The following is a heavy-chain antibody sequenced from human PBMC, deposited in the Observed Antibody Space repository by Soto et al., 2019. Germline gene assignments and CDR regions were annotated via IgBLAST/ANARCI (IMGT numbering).Heavy chain of an antibody. D-gene: IGHD3-3*01. J-gene: IGHJ4*02. CDR3: ARDVEQLRFLEWLPPKFDY. Sequence: EASVKVSCKASGYTFTSYAMHWVRQAPGQRLEWMGWINAGNGNTKYSQNFQGRVTITRDTSASTAYMELSSLRSEDTAVFFCARDVEQLRFLEWLPPKFDYWGQGTLVTVSS. V-gene: IGHV1-3*01. CDR1: GYTFTSYA. CDR2: INAGNGNT.